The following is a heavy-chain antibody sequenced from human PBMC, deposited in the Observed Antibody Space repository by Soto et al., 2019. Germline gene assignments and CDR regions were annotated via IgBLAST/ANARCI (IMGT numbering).Heavy chain of an antibody. Sequence: SETLSLTCTVSGGSISSSNYYWGWIRQPPGKGLEWIGSIYYSGSTYYNPSLKSRVTISVDTSKNQFSLKLSSVTAADTAVYYCARDCSSTSCYKYWGQGMRVTVSS. D-gene: IGHD2-2*02. CDR3: ARDCSSTSCYKY. CDR2: IYYSGST. V-gene: IGHV4-39*02. CDR1: GGSISSSNYY. J-gene: IGHJ4*02.